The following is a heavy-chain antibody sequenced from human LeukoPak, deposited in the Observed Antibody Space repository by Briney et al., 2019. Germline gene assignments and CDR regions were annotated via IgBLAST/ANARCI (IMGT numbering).Heavy chain of an antibody. V-gene: IGHV4-39*07. CDR1: GGSISSSSYY. D-gene: IGHD6-6*01. Sequence: SETLSLTCTVSGGSISSSSYYWGWIRQPPGKGLEWIGSIYYSGSTYFNPSLKSRVTISVDTSKNQFSLKLSSVTAADTAVYYCATPVYSSSSGLYFDYWGQGTLVTVSS. CDR2: IYYSGST. J-gene: IGHJ4*02. CDR3: ATPVYSSSSGLYFDY.